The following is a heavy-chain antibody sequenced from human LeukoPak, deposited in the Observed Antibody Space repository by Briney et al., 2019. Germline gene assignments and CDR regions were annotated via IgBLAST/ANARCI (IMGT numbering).Heavy chain of an antibody. D-gene: IGHD2-8*01. CDR1: GGSISNTNW. CDR3: SRENGAFSPFGY. CDR2: ISLTGLT. J-gene: IGHJ4*02. V-gene: IGHV4-4*02. Sequence: SETLSLTCRVSGGSISNTNWWSWVRQSPGQGLEWIVEISLTGLTHHNPSLGSSVTARVDKYKNHLPLNLTSVTAADTAGDYCSRENGAFSPFGYWGQGTLVTVLS.